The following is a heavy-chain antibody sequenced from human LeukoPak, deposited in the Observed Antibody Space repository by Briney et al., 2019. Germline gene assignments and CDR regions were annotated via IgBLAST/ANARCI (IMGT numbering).Heavy chain of an antibody. D-gene: IGHD5-12*01. CDR3: ARGRWLLYAFDI. CDR2: INHSGST. V-gene: IGHV4-34*01. CDR1: GGSFSGYY. Sequence: SETLSLTCAVYGGSFSGYYWSWIRQPPGKGLEWIGEINHSGSTNYNPSLKSRVTISVDTSKNQFSLKLSSVTAADTAVYYCARGRWLLYAFDIWGQGTMVTVSS. J-gene: IGHJ3*02.